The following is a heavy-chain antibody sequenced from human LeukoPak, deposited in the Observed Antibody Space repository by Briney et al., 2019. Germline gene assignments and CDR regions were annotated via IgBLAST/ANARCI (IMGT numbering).Heavy chain of an antibody. V-gene: IGHV3-7*01. CDR2: IKPDGSEI. CDR1: GFTFSSYW. J-gene: IGHJ4*02. CDR3: ATSRFYLES. Sequence: GGSLRLSCAAPGFTFSSYWMSWVRQAPEKGLEWVAKIKPDGSEIYHVDSVQGRFTISRDNAKNSLYLQMNSLRAEDTAVYYCATSRFYLESWGQGTLVTVSS.